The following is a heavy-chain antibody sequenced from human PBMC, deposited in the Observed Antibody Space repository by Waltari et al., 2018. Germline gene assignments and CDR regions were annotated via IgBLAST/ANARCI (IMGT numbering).Heavy chain of an antibody. D-gene: IGHD6-13*01. CDR1: GYTFTGYY. CDR3: AGYHSSWNDAFDI. Sequence: QVQLVQSGAEVKKPGASVKVSCKASGYTFTGYYMHWVRQAPGQGLEWMGGIIPIVGTANYAQKFQGRVTITTDESTSTAYMELSSLRSEDTAVYYCAGYHSSWNDAFDIWGQGTMVTVSS. V-gene: IGHV1-69*01. CDR2: IIPIVGTA. J-gene: IGHJ3*02.